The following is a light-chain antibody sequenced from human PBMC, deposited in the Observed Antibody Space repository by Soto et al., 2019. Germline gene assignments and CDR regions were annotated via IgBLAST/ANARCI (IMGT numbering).Light chain of an antibody. V-gene: IGKV3-15*01. J-gene: IGKJ1*01. CDR2: GAS. CDR3: PQYTNRSCT. CDR1: QSVSSN. Sequence: EIGVTQSPATLSVSPGERATLSCRASQSVSSNLAWYQQKPGQAPRLLIYGASTRATGIPARFSGSGSGTEFTLTISSLQSEDFAVYYCPQYTNRSCTFAQRTKV.